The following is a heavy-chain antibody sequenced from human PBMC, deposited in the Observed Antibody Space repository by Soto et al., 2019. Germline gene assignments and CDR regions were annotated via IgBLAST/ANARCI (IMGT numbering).Heavy chain of an antibody. CDR2: IYWDDDK. CDR1: GFSISTTNVG. V-gene: IGHV2-5*02. D-gene: IGHD3-9*01. Sequence: QITLKESGPTLVKPTQTLTLTCTLSGFSISTTNVGVGWVRQPPGKALEWLALIYWDDDKRYSSSLKSRLAITKGTSKNQVVLTMTNIDPVDTATYYCVHRRYFNALTGYSHWGQGTLVTVSS. CDR3: VHRRYFNALTGYSH. J-gene: IGHJ4*02.